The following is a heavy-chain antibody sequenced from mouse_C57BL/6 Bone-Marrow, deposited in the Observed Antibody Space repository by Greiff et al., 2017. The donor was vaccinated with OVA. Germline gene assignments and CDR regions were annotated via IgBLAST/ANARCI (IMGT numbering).Heavy chain of an antibody. V-gene: IGHV1-81*01. CDR3: ARGGTTVVARWYFDV. Sequence: VQLQQPGAELARPGASVKLSCKASGYTFTSSGISWVKQRTGQGLEWIGEVYPRSGNTYYNEKFKGKATLTDDKSSCTASMEHRSLTSEDSAVYFCARGGTTVVARWYFDVWGTGTTVTVSS. D-gene: IGHD1-1*01. J-gene: IGHJ1*03. CDR2: VYPRSGNT. CDR1: GYTFTSSG.